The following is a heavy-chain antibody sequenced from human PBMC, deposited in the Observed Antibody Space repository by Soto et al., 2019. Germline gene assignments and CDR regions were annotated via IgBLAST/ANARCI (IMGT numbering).Heavy chain of an antibody. D-gene: IGHD3-16*01. V-gene: IGHV4-30-4*02. CDR3: ASGRYCLAGRCLPNWSDS. J-gene: IGHJ5*01. Sequence: LSLTCSVSGDSISNLDYFLAWIREPPWQALEDIGYIYKSATTYFNPPFESRVAISVDPSKSPFSLTVTSVTAAVTPPHLCASGRYCLAGRCLPNWSDSWGQGALVTVSS. CDR2: IYKSATT. CDR1: GDSISNLDYF.